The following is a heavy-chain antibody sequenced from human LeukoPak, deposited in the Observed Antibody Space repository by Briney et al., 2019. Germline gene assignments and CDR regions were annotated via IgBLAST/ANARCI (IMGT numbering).Heavy chain of an antibody. D-gene: IGHD1/OR15-1a*01. Sequence: GGSLRLSCAASGFTFSDYYMSWIRQAPGKGLEWVSYISSSSSYTNYADSVKGRFTISRDNAKNSLYLQMNSLRAEDTAVFYCARWNNDWEFDYWGQGTLVSVSS. J-gene: IGHJ4*02. CDR3: ARWNNDWEFDY. CDR2: ISSSSSYT. V-gene: IGHV3-11*03. CDR1: GFTFSDYY.